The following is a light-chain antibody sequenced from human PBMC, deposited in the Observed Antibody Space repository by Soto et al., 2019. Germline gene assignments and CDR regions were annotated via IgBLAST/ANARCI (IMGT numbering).Light chain of an antibody. V-gene: IGLV1-47*01. J-gene: IGLJ1*01. Sequence: QSVLTQPPSASGTPGQSVTISCSGSSSNIGSNYVYWYQQLPGTAPTLLIYRNNQRPSGVPDRFSGSKSGTSASLAISVLRSEDEADSYCAAWDAILTQGVSGPGTKVTVL. CDR3: AAWDAILTQGV. CDR2: RNN. CDR1: SSNIGSNY.